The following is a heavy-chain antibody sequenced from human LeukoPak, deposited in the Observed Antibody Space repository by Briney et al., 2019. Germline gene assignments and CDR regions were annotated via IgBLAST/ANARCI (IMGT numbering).Heavy chain of an antibody. V-gene: IGHV4-4*02. Sequence: PSGTLSLTCAVSGGSISSSNWWSWVRQPPGKGLEWIGEIYHSGSTNYNPSLKSRVTISVDKSKNQFSLKLSSVTAADTAVYYCARVDYYGSGSHDALDIWGQGTMVTVSS. J-gene: IGHJ3*02. CDR3: ARVDYYGSGSHDALDI. CDR1: GGSISSSNW. D-gene: IGHD3-10*01. CDR2: IYHSGST.